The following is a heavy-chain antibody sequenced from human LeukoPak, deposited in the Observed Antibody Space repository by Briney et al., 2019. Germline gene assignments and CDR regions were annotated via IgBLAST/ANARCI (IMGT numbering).Heavy chain of an antibody. J-gene: IGHJ4*02. CDR3: AREGLLVRGVSYDY. Sequence: GGSLRLSCAASGFTFSSYSMNWVRQAPGKGLEWVSYISSSSSTIYYADSVKGRFTISRDNAKNSLYLQMNSLRAEDTAVYYCAREGLLVRGVSYDYWGQGTLVTVSS. CDR2: ISSSSSTI. V-gene: IGHV3-48*01. CDR1: GFTFSSYS. D-gene: IGHD3-10*01.